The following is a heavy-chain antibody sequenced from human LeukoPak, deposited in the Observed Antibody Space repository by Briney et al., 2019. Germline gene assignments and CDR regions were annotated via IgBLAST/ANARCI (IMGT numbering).Heavy chain of an antibody. D-gene: IGHD6-19*01. CDR2: ISTNGGST. J-gene: IGHJ4*02. CDR1: GFTFSSYT. Sequence: PGGSLRLSCSASGFTFSSYTMHWVRQAPGKGLEYVSVISTNGGSTYYADSVKGRFTISRDNSKNTLYLQVSSLRAEDTAVYYCVKIAVGASFDYWGQGTLVTVSS. V-gene: IGHV3-64D*09. CDR3: VKIAVGASFDY.